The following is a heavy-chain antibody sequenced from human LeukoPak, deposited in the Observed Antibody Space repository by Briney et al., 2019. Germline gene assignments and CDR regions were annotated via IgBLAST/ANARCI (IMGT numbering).Heavy chain of an antibody. Sequence: SETLSLTCSVSGGSINSHYWSWIRQPPGKRLEWVGYIFNTGNTNYNPSLASRVTMSVDTSRAQFFLRLSPVTAADTAIYYCASRPADTTWYGVFDYWSQGTLVTVSS. CDR2: IFNTGNT. V-gene: IGHV4-59*11. CDR1: GGSINSHY. J-gene: IGHJ4*02. D-gene: IGHD3-10*01. CDR3: ASRPADTTWYGVFDY.